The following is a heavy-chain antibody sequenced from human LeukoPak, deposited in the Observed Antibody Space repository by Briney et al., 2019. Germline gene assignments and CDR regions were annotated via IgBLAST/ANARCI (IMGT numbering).Heavy chain of an antibody. Sequence: ASVKVSCKASGYTFTSYGISWVRQAPGQGLEWMGWISGYNGNKNYAQKHQGRVTMTTDTSTSTVYMELRSLRSDDTAVYYCAREEVRRAVAGYFDNWGQGTLVTVSS. V-gene: IGHV1-18*01. CDR3: AREEVRRAVAGYFDN. CDR2: ISGYNGNK. D-gene: IGHD6-19*01. J-gene: IGHJ4*02. CDR1: GYTFTSYG.